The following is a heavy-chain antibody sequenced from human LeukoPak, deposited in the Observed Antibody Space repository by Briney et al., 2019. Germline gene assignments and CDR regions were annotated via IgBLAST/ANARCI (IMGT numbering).Heavy chain of an antibody. CDR2: IIPILGIA. CDR1: GGTFSSYA. Sequence: GASVKVSCKASGGTFSSYAISWVRQAPGQGLEWMGRIIPILGIANYAQKFQGRVTMTRNTSISTAYMELSSLRSEDTAVYYCARGDFWSGYRPWGQGTLVTVSS. D-gene: IGHD3-3*01. V-gene: IGHV1-69*04. CDR3: ARGDFWSGYRP. J-gene: IGHJ5*02.